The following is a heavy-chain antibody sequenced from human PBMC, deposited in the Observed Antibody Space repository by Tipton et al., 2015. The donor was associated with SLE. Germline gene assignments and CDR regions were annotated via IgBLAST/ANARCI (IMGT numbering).Heavy chain of an antibody. Sequence: TLSLTCTVSGGSISNYYWSWIRQPPGKGLYWIGYIYYSGSTNYNPSLKSRVTISVDTSKNQFSLKLSSVTSADTALYYCARTGTSGAVGWYFDLWGRGALVTVSA. J-gene: IGHJ2*01. CDR3: ARTGTSGAVGWYFDL. V-gene: IGHV4-59*01. CDR1: GGSISNYY. D-gene: IGHD2-15*01. CDR2: IYYSGST.